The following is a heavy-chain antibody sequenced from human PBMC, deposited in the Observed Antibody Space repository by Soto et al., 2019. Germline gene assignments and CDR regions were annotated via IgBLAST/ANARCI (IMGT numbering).Heavy chain of an antibody. D-gene: IGHD3-22*01. J-gene: IGHJ1*01. CDR1: GYKFSSYA. Sequence: ASVKVSCKASGYKFSSYAIHWVRQAPGQRLEWMGWINVGNGNTKYSQKFHDRVTIIRDTSADTAYMEVSSLRSEDTAVYYCARASSGYPKYLQHWGQGTLVTVSS. CDR3: ARASSGYPKYLQH. CDR2: INVGNGNT. V-gene: IGHV1-3*01.